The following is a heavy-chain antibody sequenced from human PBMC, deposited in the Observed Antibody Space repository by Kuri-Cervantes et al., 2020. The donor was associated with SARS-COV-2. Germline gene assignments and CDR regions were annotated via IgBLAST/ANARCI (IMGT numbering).Heavy chain of an antibody. V-gene: IGHV1-2*02. D-gene: IGHD1-1*01. CDR3: ARDARNDDFFDA. J-gene: IGHJ4*02. CDR1: GYTFTDYY. Sequence: ASVKVSCKASGYTFTDYYLHWVRQAPGQGPEWMGWINPNSGVTSYAPKFQDRVTMTRDTAINTLYMYLSGLRSGDTAVYYCARDARNDDFFDAWGQGTLVTVSS. CDR2: INPNSGVT.